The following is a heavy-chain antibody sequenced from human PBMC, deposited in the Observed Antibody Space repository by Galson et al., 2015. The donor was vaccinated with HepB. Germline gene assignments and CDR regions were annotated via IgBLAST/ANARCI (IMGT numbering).Heavy chain of an antibody. CDR2: ISYDGSNK. CDR1: GFTFSSYA. Sequence: SLRLSCAASGFTFSSYAMHWVRQAPGKGLERVAVISYDGSNKYYADSVKSRFTISRDNSKNTLYLQMNSLRAEDTAVYYCARGRFTMIVVVTQYWGQGTLVTVSS. CDR3: ARGRFTMIVVVTQY. V-gene: IGHV3-30-3*01. J-gene: IGHJ4*02. D-gene: IGHD3-22*01.